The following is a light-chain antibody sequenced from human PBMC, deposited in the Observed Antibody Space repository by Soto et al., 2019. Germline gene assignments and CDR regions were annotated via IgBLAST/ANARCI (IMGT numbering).Light chain of an antibody. V-gene: IGKV3D-15*01. CDR3: QQYNNWPIT. Sequence: EIVLTQSPGTLSLSPGERATLSCRASQSVSSTYLAWYQQKPGQAPRLLIYGASSRATGIPARFSGSGSGTVFTLTISSLQSEDFAVYYCQQYNNWPITFGQGTRLEIK. CDR2: GAS. J-gene: IGKJ5*01. CDR1: QSVSSTY.